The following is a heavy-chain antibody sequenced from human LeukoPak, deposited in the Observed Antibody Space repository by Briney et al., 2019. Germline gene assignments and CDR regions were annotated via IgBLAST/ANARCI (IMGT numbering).Heavy chain of an antibody. CDR1: EFSFSNAW. CDR3: TTVGSGYLYAFDI. J-gene: IGHJ3*02. CDR2: IKSKTEGGTT. V-gene: IGHV3-15*01. D-gene: IGHD3-10*01. Sequence: PGGSLRLSCGASEFSFSNAWMSWVCQAPGKGLEWIGRIKSKTEGGTTDYAAPVVGRFTISRDDSKNTLYLQMNSLKSEDTAVYYCTTVGSGYLYAFDIWGQGTRVTVSS.